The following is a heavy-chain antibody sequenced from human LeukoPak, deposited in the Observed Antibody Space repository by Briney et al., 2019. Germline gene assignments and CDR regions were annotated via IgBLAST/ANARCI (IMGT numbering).Heavy chain of an antibody. D-gene: IGHD3-16*01. CDR3: AREELGSSLGFDP. CDR1: GFTFSSYT. Sequence: GRSLRLSCAASGFTFSSYTIHWVRQPPGKGLEWVAVISFDGSNKYYADSVKGQFTISRDNSKNTLYLQMNSLRAEDTAVYYCAREELGSSLGFDPRGQGTLVTVSS. CDR2: ISFDGSNK. J-gene: IGHJ5*02. V-gene: IGHV3-30-3*01.